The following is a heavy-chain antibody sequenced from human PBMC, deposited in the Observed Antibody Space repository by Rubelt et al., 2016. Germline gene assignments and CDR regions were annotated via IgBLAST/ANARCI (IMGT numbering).Heavy chain of an antibody. V-gene: IGHV4-38-2*02. D-gene: IGHD6-6*01. CDR2: IYYSGST. CDR3: AILSIAARTYYYYGMDV. J-gene: IGHJ6*02. Sequence: QVQLQESGPGLVKPSETLSLTCTVSGYSISSGYYWGWIRQPPGKGLEWIGYIYYSGSTYYNPSLKRSFTISVDTSKNQFSLKLSSVTAADTAVYYCAILSIAARTYYYYGMDVWGQGTTVTVSS. CDR1: GYSISSGYY.